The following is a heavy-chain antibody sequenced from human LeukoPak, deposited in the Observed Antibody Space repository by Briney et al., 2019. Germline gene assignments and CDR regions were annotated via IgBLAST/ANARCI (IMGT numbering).Heavy chain of an antibody. CDR3: ASDVREGYYDSSGYYTDY. CDR1: GGSISSYY. V-gene: IGHV4-59*01. CDR2: IYYSGST. J-gene: IGHJ4*02. D-gene: IGHD3-22*01. Sequence: PSETLSLTCTVSGGSISSYYWSWIRQPPGKGLEWIGYIYYSGSTNYNPSLKSRVTISVDTSKNQFSLKLSSVTAADTAVYYCASDVREGYYDSSGYYTDYWGQGTLVTVSS.